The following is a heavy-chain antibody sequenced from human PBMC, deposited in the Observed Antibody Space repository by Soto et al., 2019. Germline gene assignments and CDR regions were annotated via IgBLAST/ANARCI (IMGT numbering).Heavy chain of an antibody. J-gene: IGHJ6*02. CDR2: INPNSGGT. CDR1: GYTFTGYY. V-gene: IGHV1-2*02. Sequence: GASVKVSCKASGYTFTGYYMHWVRQAPGQGLEWMGWINPNSGGTNYAQKFQGRVTMTRDTSISTAYMELSRLRSDDTAVYYCARGYCSSTSCSDYYYYYGMGVWGQGTTVTVSS. CDR3: ARGYCSSTSCSDYYYYYGMGV. D-gene: IGHD2-2*01.